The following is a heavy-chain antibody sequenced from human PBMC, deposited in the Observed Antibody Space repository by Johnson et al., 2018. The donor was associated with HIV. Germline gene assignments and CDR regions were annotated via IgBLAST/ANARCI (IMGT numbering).Heavy chain of an antibody. CDR3: ASRYTVDAFDI. CDR2: ISYDGSNK. CDR1: GFTFSSYA. V-gene: IGHV3-30*04. J-gene: IGHJ3*02. D-gene: IGHD1-1*01. Sequence: VQLVESGGGVVQPGRSLRLSCAASGFTFSSYAMHWVRQAPGKGLEWVAVISYDGSNKYCADSVKGRFTISRDNSKNTLYLQMNSLRAEDTAVYYCASRYTVDAFDIWGQG.